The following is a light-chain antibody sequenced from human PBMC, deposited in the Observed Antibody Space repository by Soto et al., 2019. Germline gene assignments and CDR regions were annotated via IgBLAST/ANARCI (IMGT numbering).Light chain of an antibody. CDR3: QQYKSDFPT. J-gene: IGKJ1*01. Sequence: DIQMTQSPSTLSASVGDRVTVTCRASQTIFSWLAWFQQKPGKAPKLLIYDGSTLESGVPSRFTGSGSGTEFTLTISSLQPDDFATYICQQYKSDFPTFGQGTNVDIK. CDR1: QTIFSW. CDR2: DGS. V-gene: IGKV1-5*01.